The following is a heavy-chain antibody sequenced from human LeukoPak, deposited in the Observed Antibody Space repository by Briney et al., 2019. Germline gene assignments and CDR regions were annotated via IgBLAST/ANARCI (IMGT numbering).Heavy chain of an antibody. Sequence: PGGSLRLSCVASGITFSNNAMSWVRQAPGKGLEWVSGITGSGDSTYYTESVKGRFTISRDNSKNTLYLEMNSLRAEDTAVYFCAKYLPGSWYYIDCWGQGTLVAVSS. CDR1: GITFSNNA. CDR2: ITGSGDST. CDR3: AKYLPGSWYYIDC. J-gene: IGHJ4*02. D-gene: IGHD6-13*01. V-gene: IGHV3-23*01.